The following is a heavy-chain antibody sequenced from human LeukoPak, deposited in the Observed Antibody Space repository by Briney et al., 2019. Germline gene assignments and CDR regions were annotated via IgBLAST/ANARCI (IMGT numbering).Heavy chain of an antibody. V-gene: IGHV2-5*05. CDR2: IYWDDDK. J-gene: IGHJ4*02. CDR3: AHRPALDRFGKPFDY. D-gene: IGHD3-10*01. CDR1: GFSLSTSGVG. Sequence: VSGPTLVKPTQTLTLTCTFSGFSLSTSGVGVGWIRQPPGKALEWLALIYWDDDKRYGPSLRSRLTITKDASKNQVVLTMTNMDPVDTATYYCAHRPALDRFGKPFDYWGQGTLVTVSS.